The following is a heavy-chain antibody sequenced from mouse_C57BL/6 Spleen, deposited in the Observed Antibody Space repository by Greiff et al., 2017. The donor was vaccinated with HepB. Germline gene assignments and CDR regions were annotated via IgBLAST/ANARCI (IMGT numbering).Heavy chain of an antibody. Sequence: VKLVESGPELVKPGASVKLSCKASGYTFTSYDINWVKQRPGQGLEWIGWIYPRDGSTKYNEKFKGKATLTVDTSSSTAYMELHSLTSEDSAVYFCARSGGSTTDYAMDYWGQGTSVTVSS. J-gene: IGHJ4*01. CDR3: ARSGGSTTDYAMDY. V-gene: IGHV1-85*01. CDR1: GYTFTSYD. CDR2: IYPRDGST. D-gene: IGHD1-1*01.